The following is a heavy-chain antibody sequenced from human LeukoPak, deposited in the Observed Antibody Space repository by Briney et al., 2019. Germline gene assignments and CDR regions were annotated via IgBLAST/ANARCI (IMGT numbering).Heavy chain of an antibody. CDR2: ISVYNGNT. J-gene: IGHJ5*02. V-gene: IGHV1-18*01. Sequence: ASVKVSCKASGYIVTNYGISWVRQAPGQGLEWMGWISVYNGNTNSAQNLQGRVTMTTDTSTSIVYMELRNLRSDDTAVYYCARVRCYDFWSGYCNWFDPWGQGTLVTVSS. CDR1: GYIVTNYG. D-gene: IGHD3-3*01. CDR3: ARVRCYDFWSGYCNWFDP.